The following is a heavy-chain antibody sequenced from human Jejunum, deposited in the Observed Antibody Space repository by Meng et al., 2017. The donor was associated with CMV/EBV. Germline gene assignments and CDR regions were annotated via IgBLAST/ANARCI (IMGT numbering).Heavy chain of an antibody. D-gene: IGHD3-22*01. J-gene: IGHJ4*02. CDR3: ARVRHDSSGYYPLFDF. CDR1: LNDRGMC. Sequence: LNDRGMCVSWVRQSPGKALEWLAVIDWGDDKWYSTSLKTRLTISMDTSKNQVVLKMTNVDPVDTATYYCARVRHDSSGYYPLFDFWGQGTLVTVSS. CDR2: IDWGDDK. V-gene: IGHV2-70*13.